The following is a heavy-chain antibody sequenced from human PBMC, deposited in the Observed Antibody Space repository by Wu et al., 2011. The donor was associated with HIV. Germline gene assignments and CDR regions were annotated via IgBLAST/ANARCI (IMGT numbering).Heavy chain of an antibody. CDR3: ARGGDRGDSGDYVDFDF. V-gene: IGHV1-69*01. CDR2: IIPVFRTA. D-gene: IGHD4-17*01. Sequence: QVQLVQSGAEVKKPGSSVKVSCKASGGTFDTYTFSWVRQAPGQGLEWVGGIIPVFRTADYAHKFKDRVTITTDDSTNKVYMELSRLTSDDTAVFYCARGGDRGDSGDYVDFDFWGQGTWSPSPQ. J-gene: IGHJ4*02. CDR1: GGTFDTYT.